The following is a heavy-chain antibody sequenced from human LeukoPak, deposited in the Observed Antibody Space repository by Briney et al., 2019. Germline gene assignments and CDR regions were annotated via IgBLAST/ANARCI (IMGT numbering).Heavy chain of an antibody. V-gene: IGHV1-8*01. D-gene: IGHD6-19*01. CDR2: MNPNSGNT. CDR1: GYTFTSYD. Sequence: GASVKVSCKASGYTFTSYDINWVRQATGQGREWMGWMNPNSGNTGYAQKFQGRVTMTRNTSISTAYMELSSLRSEDTAVYYCARDSSGWYHWFDPWGQGTLVTVSS. J-gene: IGHJ5*02. CDR3: ARDSSGWYHWFDP.